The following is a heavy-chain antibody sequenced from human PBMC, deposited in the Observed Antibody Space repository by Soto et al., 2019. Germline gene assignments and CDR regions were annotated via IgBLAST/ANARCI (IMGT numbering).Heavy chain of an antibody. J-gene: IGHJ1*01. V-gene: IGHV1-69*01. D-gene: IGHD2-15*01. CDR3: ARSPLGYCSGGSCHEYFQH. CDR2: IIPIFGTA. Sequence: QVQLVQSGAEVKKPGSSVKVSCKASGGTFSSYAISWVRQAPGQGLEWMGGIIPIFGTANYAQKFQGRVTITADESTSTAYMELSSLRSEDTAVYYCARSPLGYCSGGSCHEYFQHWGQGTLVTVSS. CDR1: GGTFSSYA.